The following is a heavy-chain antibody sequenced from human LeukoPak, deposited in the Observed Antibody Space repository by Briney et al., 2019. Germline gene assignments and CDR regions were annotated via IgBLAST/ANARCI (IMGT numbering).Heavy chain of an antibody. CDR2: ISGSGGST. D-gene: IGHD2-8*01. J-gene: IGHJ4*02. Sequence: GGSLRLSCAASGFTFSSYAMSWVRQAPGKGLEWVSAISGSGGSTYYADSVKGRFTISRDNSKNTLYLQMNSLRAEDTAVYYCASLQILGYCTNGVCLWGQGTLVTVSS. V-gene: IGHV3-23*01. CDR1: GFTFSSYA. CDR3: ASLQILGYCTNGVCL.